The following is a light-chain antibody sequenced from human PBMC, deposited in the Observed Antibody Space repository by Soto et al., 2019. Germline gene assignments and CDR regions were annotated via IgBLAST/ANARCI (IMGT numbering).Light chain of an antibody. V-gene: IGKV3-20*01. CDR2: DAS. CDR1: QTVRNNY. CDR3: QQFSSYPLT. J-gene: IGKJ4*01. Sequence: EFVLTQSPGTLSLSPGERVTLSCRASQTVRNNYLAWYQQKPGQAPKLLIHDASSRATGIPDRFSGGGSGTDFILTISRLEPEDFAVYYCQQFSSYPLTFGGGTKVDIK.